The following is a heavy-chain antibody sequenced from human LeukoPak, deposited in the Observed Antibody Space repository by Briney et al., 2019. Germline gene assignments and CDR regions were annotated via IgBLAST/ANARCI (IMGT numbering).Heavy chain of an antibody. Sequence: SETLSLTCTVSGGSISSYYWSWIRQPPGEGLEGIGYIYYSGSTNYNPSLKSRVTISVDTSKNQFSLKLSSVTAADTAVYYCARGGRYYDSSGYYTPNWYFDLWGRGTLVTVSS. J-gene: IGHJ2*01. CDR1: GGSISSYY. D-gene: IGHD3-22*01. CDR3: ARGGRYYDSSGYYTPNWYFDL. CDR2: IYYSGST. V-gene: IGHV4-59*01.